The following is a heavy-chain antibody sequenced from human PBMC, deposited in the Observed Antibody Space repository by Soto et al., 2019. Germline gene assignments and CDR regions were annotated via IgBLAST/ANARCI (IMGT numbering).Heavy chain of an antibody. V-gene: IGHV3-64*01. CDR3: ARDYCPGGVCYTIFDY. CDR2: ISGNGGST. Sequence: EVQLVESGGNLAQPGGSLRLSCAASGFTFSTYPMHWVRQGPGTGLEYVAGISGNGGSTHYANSVKGRFTISRDNSKSMLYLQMGSLRAEEVAVYYCARDYCPGGVCYTIFDYWGQGTLVTVSS. J-gene: IGHJ4*02. CDR1: GFTFSTYP. D-gene: IGHD2-8*02.